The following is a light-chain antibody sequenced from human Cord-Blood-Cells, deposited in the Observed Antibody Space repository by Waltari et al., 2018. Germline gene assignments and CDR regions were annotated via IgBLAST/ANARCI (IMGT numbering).Light chain of an antibody. CDR3: QQYGSSPRFT. V-gene: IGKV3-20*01. CDR2: GAS. Sequence: EIVLTQSPGTLSLSPGERATLSCRAGQSVSSSYLAWYQQKPGQAPRLLIYGASSRATGIPDRFSGSGSGTDFTLTISRLEPEDFAVYYCQQYGSSPRFTFGGGTKVEIK. J-gene: IGKJ4*01. CDR1: QSVSSSY.